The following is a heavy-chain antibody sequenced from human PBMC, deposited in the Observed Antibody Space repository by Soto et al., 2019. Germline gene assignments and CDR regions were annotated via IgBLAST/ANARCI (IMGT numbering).Heavy chain of an antibody. D-gene: IGHD3-10*01. CDR3: ARRRGSGSYYTANWYFDL. Sequence: QLQLQESGPGLVKPSETLSLTCTVSGGSISSSSYYWGWIRQPPGKGLEWIGSIYYSGSTYYNPSLKCRVTISVDTSKNQFSLKLSSVTAADTAVYYCARRRGSGSYYTANWYFDLWGRGTLVTVSS. V-gene: IGHV4-39*01. CDR2: IYYSGST. J-gene: IGHJ2*01. CDR1: GGSISSSSYY.